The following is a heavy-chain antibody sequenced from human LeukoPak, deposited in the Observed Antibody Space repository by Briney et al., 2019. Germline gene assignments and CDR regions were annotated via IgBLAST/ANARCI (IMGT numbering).Heavy chain of an antibody. Sequence: ASVKVSCKASGYTLTSYGISWVRQAPGQGLEWMGWISAYNGKTNYAQKFQGRVTMTTDTSTSTAYMELRSLRSDDTAVYYCARDYCSSTSCHPYDYWGQGTPVTVSS. V-gene: IGHV1-18*01. D-gene: IGHD2-2*01. J-gene: IGHJ4*02. CDR3: ARDYCSSTSCHPYDY. CDR1: GYTLTSYG. CDR2: ISAYNGKT.